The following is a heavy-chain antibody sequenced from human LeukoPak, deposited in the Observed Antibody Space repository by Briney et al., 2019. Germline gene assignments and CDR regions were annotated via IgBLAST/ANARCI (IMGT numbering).Heavy chain of an antibody. Sequence: GGSLRLSCAASGFTFGSYWMSWVRQTPGKGLEWVAKIKQDRSEKYYVDSVKGRFTISRDNAKNLLYLEMNSLRAEDTAVYYCARDLRGYTNGGDYFDYWGQGTLVTVSS. CDR3: ARDLRGYTNGGDYFDY. CDR1: GFTFGSYW. J-gene: IGHJ4*02. CDR2: IKQDRSEK. V-gene: IGHV3-7*03. D-gene: IGHD5-18*01.